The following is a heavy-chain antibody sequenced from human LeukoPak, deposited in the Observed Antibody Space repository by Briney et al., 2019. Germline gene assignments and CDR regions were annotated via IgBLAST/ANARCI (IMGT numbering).Heavy chain of an antibody. CDR1: GGSISSSDYY. CDR3: ARGREQTGNVVVPAAIDWFDP. CDR2: IYYSGST. D-gene: IGHD2-2*01. V-gene: IGHV4-39*01. Sequence: SETLSLTCTVSGGSISSSDYYWGWIRQPPGKGLEWIGSIYYSGSTYYNPSLKSRATISVDTSKNQFSLKLSSVTAADTAVYYCARGREQTGNVVVPAAIDWFDPWGQGTLVTVSS. J-gene: IGHJ5*02.